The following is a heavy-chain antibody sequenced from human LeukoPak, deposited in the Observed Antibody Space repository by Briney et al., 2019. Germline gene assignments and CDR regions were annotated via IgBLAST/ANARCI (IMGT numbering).Heavy chain of an antibody. J-gene: IGHJ3*02. CDR3: TRDPFVSGYSYGFVKLAFDI. Sequence: GGSLRLSCTASGFTFGDYAMSWFRQAPGKGLEWVGFIRSKAYGGTTEYAASVKGRFTISRDDSKSIAYLQMNSLKTEDTAVYYCTRDPFVSGYSYGFVKLAFDIWGQGTMVTVSS. CDR2: IRSKAYGGTT. D-gene: IGHD5-18*01. V-gene: IGHV3-49*03. CDR1: GFTFGDYA.